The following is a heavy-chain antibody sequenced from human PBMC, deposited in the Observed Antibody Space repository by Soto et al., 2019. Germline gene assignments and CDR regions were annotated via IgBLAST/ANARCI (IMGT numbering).Heavy chain of an antibody. CDR2: ISYDGKKI. J-gene: IGHJ4*02. Sequence: SLRLSCAASGFTFSSYGMHWVRQAPGKGLEWVALISYDGKKIYYADAVRGRFTISRDNSMHTLYLETNSLRAEDTAVYYCAKDRGALRWSEEHYYFDYWGQGTLVTVSS. D-gene: IGHD4-17*01. CDR1: GFTFSSYG. CDR3: AKDRGALRWSEEHYYFDY. V-gene: IGHV3-30*18.